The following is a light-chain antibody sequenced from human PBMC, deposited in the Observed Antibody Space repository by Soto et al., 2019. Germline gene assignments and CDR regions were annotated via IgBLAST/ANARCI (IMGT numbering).Light chain of an antibody. CDR1: YSNVGSNT. V-gene: IGLV1-44*01. J-gene: IGLJ1*01. CDR3: SSWDDSLNGYV. CDR2: SNS. Sequence: QSVLTQPPSASGTPGQRVVMSCSGSYSNVGSNTVNWYQQLPGTAPQLVIYSNSHRASGVPDRFSGSKSDTSASLAISGLQSEDEADYFCSSWDDSLNGYVFGTGTKLTVL.